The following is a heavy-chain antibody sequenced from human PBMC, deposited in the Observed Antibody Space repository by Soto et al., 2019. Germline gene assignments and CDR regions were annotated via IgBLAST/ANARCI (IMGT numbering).Heavy chain of an antibody. CDR3: ARAGVEAAGTPTRQYYYYYYGMDV. Sequence: SETLSLTCAVSGGSISSGGYSWSWIRQPPGKGLEWIGYIYHSGSTYYNPSLKSRVTISVDRSKNQFSLKLSSVTAADTAVYYCARAGVEAAGTPTRQYYYYYYGMDVWGQGTTVTVSS. CDR2: IYHSGST. V-gene: IGHV4-30-2*01. J-gene: IGHJ6*02. CDR1: GGSISSGGYS. D-gene: IGHD6-13*01.